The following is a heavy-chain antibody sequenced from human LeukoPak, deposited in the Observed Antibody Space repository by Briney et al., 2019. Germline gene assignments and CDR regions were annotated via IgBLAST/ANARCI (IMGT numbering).Heavy chain of an antibody. CDR3: AREGVTAMATLYYYYGMDV. V-gene: IGHV6-1*01. CDR1: GDSVSSNSAA. Sequence: SQTLSLTCAISGDSVSSNSAAWNWIRQSPSRGLEWLGRTYYRSKWYNDYAVSVKSRITINPDTSKNQFSLQLNSVTPEDTAVYYCAREGVTAMATLYYYYGMDVWGQGTTVTVSS. D-gene: IGHD5-18*01. CDR2: TYYRSKWYN. J-gene: IGHJ6*02.